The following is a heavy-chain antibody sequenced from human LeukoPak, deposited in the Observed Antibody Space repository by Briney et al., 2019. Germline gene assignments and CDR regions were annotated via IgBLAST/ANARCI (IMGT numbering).Heavy chain of an antibody. CDR3: AGAAIRGSSWYYFDY. Sequence: ASVKVSCKASGYTFTRNYMHWVRQAPGQGLEWMGIINPSGGSTSYAQKFQGRVTMTRDMSTSTVYMELSSLRSEDAAVYYCAGAAIRGSSWYYFDYWGQGTLVTVSS. CDR2: INPSGGST. CDR1: GYTFTRNY. J-gene: IGHJ4*02. V-gene: IGHV1-46*01. D-gene: IGHD6-13*01.